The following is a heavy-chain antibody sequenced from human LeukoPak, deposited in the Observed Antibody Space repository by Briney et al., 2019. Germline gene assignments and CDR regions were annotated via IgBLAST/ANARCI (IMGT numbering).Heavy chain of an antibody. J-gene: IGHJ4*02. CDR2: INPSGGST. CDR1: GYAFNSYY. V-gene: IGHV1-46*02. Sequence: ASVKVFCKASGYAFNSYYMHWVRQAPGQGLEWMGIINPSGGSTSYAQKFQGRVTMTRDTSTSTVYMELSSLRSEDTAVYYCARDGPRIAALGEDFDYWGQGTLVTVSS. D-gene: IGHD6-6*01. CDR3: ARDGPRIAALGEDFDY.